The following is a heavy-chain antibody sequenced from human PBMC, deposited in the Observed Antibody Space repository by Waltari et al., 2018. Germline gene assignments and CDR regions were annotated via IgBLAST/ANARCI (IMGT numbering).Heavy chain of an antibody. CDR2: VRVNGANT. CDR3: AEALTLSSTWDMH. Sequence: EVQLVESGGGLVQHGGSLRLSCAASGFTFSSYAMCWVCQVPGKVLGWVSSVRVNGANTYNAECVKGRFTMSRDNSKNTLFLQMDSLVAEDTAVYYCAEALTLSSTWDMHCGQGTLVTVSS. V-gene: IGHV3-23*04. D-gene: IGHD6-13*01. CDR1: GFTFSSYA. J-gene: IGHJ4*02.